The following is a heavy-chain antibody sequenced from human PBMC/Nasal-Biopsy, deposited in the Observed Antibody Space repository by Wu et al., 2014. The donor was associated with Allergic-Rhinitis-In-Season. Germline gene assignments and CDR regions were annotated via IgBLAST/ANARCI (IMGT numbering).Heavy chain of an antibody. D-gene: IGHD6-25*01. CDR3: ANSGGAAGML. J-gene: IGHJ4*02. CDR1: GDSISSYY. CDR2: IYSSWDH. Sequence: TLSLTCTVSGDSISSYYWTWIRQPAGKGLEWIGRIYSSWDHQLQPLPQKVESPCHFDTSKRQLSLKVTSLTAADTAVYYCANSGGAAGMLWGQGALVTVSS. V-gene: IGHV4-4*07.